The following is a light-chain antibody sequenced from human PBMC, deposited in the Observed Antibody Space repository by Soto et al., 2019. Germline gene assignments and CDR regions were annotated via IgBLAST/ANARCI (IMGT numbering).Light chain of an antibody. J-gene: IGKJ5*01. Sequence: EIVLTQSPATLSLSPGERATLSCRASQSVSRYFAWYQQRPGQAPRLLIYGSSNRATGIPARFSGSGSGTDFTLTISSLEPEDFAVYYCHQRSDWPITFGQGTRLEIK. CDR2: GSS. V-gene: IGKV3-11*01. CDR1: QSVSRY. CDR3: HQRSDWPIT.